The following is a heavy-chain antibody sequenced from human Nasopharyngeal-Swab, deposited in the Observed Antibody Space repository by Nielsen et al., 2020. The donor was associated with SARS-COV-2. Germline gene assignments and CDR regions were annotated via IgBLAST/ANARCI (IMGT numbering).Heavy chain of an antibody. Sequence: VKVSCKASAYTFTSYYMHWVRQAPGQGLEWMGIINPSGGSTSYAQKFQGRVTMTRDTSTSTVYMELSSLRSEDTAVYYCAVAGGGILGTYYYYGMDVWGQGTTVTVSS. J-gene: IGHJ6*02. CDR1: AYTFTSYY. D-gene: IGHD3-16*01. V-gene: IGHV1-46*01. CDR2: INPSGGST. CDR3: AVAGGGILGTYYYYGMDV.